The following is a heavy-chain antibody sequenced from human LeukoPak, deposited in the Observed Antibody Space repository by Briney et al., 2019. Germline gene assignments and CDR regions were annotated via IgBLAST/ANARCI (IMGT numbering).Heavy chain of an antibody. CDR3: ARVEHYDFWSGYYGY. J-gene: IGHJ4*02. V-gene: IGHV3-48*04. CDR2: VTGDSKGI. Sequence: TGESLRLSCATSGFEFDHCSMNWVRQAPEKGLEWISYVTGDSKGIYYADSVKGRFTISRDNAKNSLYLQMNSLRAEDTAVYYCARVEHYDFWSGYYGYWGQGTLVTVSS. CDR1: GFEFDHCS. D-gene: IGHD3-3*01.